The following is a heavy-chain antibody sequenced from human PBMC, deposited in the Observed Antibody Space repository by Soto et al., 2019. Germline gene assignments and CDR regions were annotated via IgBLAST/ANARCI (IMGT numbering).Heavy chain of an antibody. D-gene: IGHD3-16*01. CDR3: AHSLGEDWFYP. Sequence: QITLKESGPTLVKSTQTLTLTCTFSGFSLTTSGVGVGWIRQPPGKAMEWLALIYWDADRRSSPSLKSRLTITKYTSKNQVVLMMTNMDPVDTATYYCAHSLGEDWFYPLGQGTLVTVSS. J-gene: IGHJ5*02. CDR1: GFSLTTSGVG. CDR2: IYWDADR. V-gene: IGHV2-5*02.